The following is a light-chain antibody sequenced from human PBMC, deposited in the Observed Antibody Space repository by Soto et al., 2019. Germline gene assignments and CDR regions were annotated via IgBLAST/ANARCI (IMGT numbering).Light chain of an antibody. CDR1: SSNIGGNT. V-gene: IGLV1-44*01. Sequence: QSVLTQPPSTSGTPGQRVTISCSGSSSNIGGNTVTWYQQLPGAAPKLLIFSNSLRPSGIPDRFSGSKSGTSASLAISGLQSEDEADYYCSSWDDILNGYVFGTGTKSPS. J-gene: IGLJ1*01. CDR2: SNS. CDR3: SSWDDILNGYV.